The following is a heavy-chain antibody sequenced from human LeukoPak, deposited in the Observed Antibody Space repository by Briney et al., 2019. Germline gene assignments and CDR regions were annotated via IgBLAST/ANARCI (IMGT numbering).Heavy chain of an antibody. CDR2: TSYDGSNL. J-gene: IGHJ6*03. V-gene: IGHV3-30*04. CDR3: ARDPFYSGYFYMDV. D-gene: IGHD2-21*01. Sequence: PGGSLRLSRAGSLFTFTGYATHGVRQAPRKGLGWVSVTSYDGSNLSYADSVKGRFTISRDNSKNTLYLQMNSLRAEDSAVYYCARDPFYSGYFYMDVWGEGTTVTVSS. CDR1: LFTFTGYA.